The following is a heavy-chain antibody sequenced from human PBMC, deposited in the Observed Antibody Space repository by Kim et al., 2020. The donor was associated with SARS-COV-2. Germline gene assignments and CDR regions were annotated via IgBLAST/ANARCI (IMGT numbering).Heavy chain of an antibody. J-gene: IGHJ4*02. CDR2: IKQDGRVK. CDR3: ARGGYSHFAY. CDR1: GFAFSDDW. D-gene: IGHD2-15*01. Sequence: GGSLRLSCAASGFAFSDDWMSWVRQAPGQGLEWVANIKQDGRVKNYVDSVKGRFSISRDNAENTLYLQMNSLRAEDPAVYYLARGGYSHFAYWGQGTLVT. V-gene: IGHV3-7*04.